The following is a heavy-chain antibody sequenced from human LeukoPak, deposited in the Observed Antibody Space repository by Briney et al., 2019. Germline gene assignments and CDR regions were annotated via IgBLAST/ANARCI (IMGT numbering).Heavy chain of an antibody. CDR3: ARKYSITWLQFFDY. Sequence: GGPLRLSCAASGLSFSNYWMTWVRQAPGKGLEWVANIKQDGSEKYYVDSVKGRFTISRDNAKSSVYLQMNSLRAEDTAVYYCARKYSITWLQFFDYWGQGTLVTVSS. V-gene: IGHV3-7*04. J-gene: IGHJ4*02. CDR1: GLSFSNYW. D-gene: IGHD6-13*01. CDR2: IKQDGSEK.